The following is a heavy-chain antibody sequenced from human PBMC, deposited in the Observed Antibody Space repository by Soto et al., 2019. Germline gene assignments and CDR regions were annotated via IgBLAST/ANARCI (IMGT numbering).Heavy chain of an antibody. CDR2: IYYSGST. V-gene: IGHV4-59*08. CDR1: GGTISSYY. J-gene: IGHJ6*03. D-gene: IGHD6-19*01. CDR3: ASGRRSGWYEWDYYYMDV. Sequence: SETLSLTCTVSGGTISSYYWSWIRQPPGKGLEWIGYIYYSGSTNYNPSLKSRVTISVDTPKNQFSLKLSSVTAADTAVYYCASGRRSGWYEWDYYYMDVWGKGTTVTVSS.